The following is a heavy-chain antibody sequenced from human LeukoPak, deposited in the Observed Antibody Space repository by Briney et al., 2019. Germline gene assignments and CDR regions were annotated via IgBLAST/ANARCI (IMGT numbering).Heavy chain of an antibody. Sequence: GGSLRLSCAASGFTFSDYYMSWIRQAPGKGLEWVSYISSSGSTIYYADSVKGRFTISRDNAKNSLYLQMNSLRAEDTAVYYRARDLAVYTYSSSSWGQGTLVTVSS. J-gene: IGHJ4*02. D-gene: IGHD6-6*01. CDR3: ARDLAVYTYSSSS. V-gene: IGHV3-11*01. CDR2: ISSSGSTI. CDR1: GFTFSDYY.